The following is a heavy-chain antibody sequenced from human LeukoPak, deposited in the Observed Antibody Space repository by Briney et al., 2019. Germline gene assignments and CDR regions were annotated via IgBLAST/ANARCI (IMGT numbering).Heavy chain of an antibody. V-gene: IGHV3-74*01. CDR1: GFTLSSYW. CDR2: ISYDGSRT. D-gene: IGHD3-22*01. CDR3: ARGYVYYYDSSGHPGSDY. J-gene: IGHJ4*02. Sequence: GGSLRLSCAASGFTLSSYWLHWVRQAPGKGLVWVSRISYDGSRTNYADSVKGRFTISRDNTKNMLYLQMNSLRAEDTAVYFCARGYVYYYDSSGHPGSDYWGQGTLVTVSS.